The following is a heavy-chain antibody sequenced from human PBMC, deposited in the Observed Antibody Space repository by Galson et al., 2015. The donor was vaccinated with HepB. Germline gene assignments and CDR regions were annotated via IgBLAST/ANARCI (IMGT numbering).Heavy chain of an antibody. J-gene: IGHJ4*02. V-gene: IGHV3-64D*06. Sequence: SLRLSCAASGFTFSSYAMHWVRQAPGKGLEYVSAISSNGGSTYYADSVKGRFTISRDNSKNTLYLQMSSLRAEDTAVYYCVKDGIVATTELDYWGQGTLVTVSS. CDR2: ISSNGGST. CDR3: VKDGIVATTELDY. CDR1: GFTFSSYA. D-gene: IGHD5-12*01.